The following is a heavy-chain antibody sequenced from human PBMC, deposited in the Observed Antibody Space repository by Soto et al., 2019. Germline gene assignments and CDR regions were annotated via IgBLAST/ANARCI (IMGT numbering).Heavy chain of an antibody. J-gene: IGHJ4*02. Sequence: VQLLESGGGSVQSGGSQRLSCVVSGFNFNNYVMTWVRQAPGKGLEWVSGITGGGEKTYYADSVKGRFTISRDNSKNTLYLQMKSRRTDDTAVYFCAKDQSRGTTLAYPDSWGRGTLVSVPP. D-gene: IGHD3-10*01. CDR3: AKDQSRGTTLAYPDS. CDR1: GFNFNNYV. CDR2: ITGGGEKT. V-gene: IGHV3-23*01.